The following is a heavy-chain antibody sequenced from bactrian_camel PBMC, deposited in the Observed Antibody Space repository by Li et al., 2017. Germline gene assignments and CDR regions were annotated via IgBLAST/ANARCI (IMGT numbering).Heavy chain of an antibody. CDR2: IYDDDA. V-gene: IGHV3S6*01. CDR3: AAVCSSRGGSWYQPIKYIY. CDR1: GYTVSTNC. J-gene: IGHJ4*01. Sequence: HVQLVESGGGSVQTGGSLRLTCAASGYTVSTNCMGWFRQAPGKGLEWVSGIYDDDAHYTDSVKGRFTISRDNGKNTGYLQMNSLKPEDTAMYYCAAVCSSRGGSWYQPIKYIYWGQGTQVTVS. D-gene: IGHD2*01.